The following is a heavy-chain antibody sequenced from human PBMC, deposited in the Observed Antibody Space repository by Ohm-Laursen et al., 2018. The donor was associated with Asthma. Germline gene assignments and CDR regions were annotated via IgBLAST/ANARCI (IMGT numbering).Heavy chain of an antibody. V-gene: IGHV3-30-3*01. CDR2: ISYDGSNR. J-gene: IGHJ6*02. CDR3: AKGIVPVYYYGLDV. CDR1: GFTFSNYT. D-gene: IGHD1-26*01. Sequence: SLRLSCAASGFTFSNYTMHWVRQAPGKGLEWVAIISYDGSNRYYSGSVTGRSTISRDNFKNTVHLDMNSLRAEDTAVYHCAKGIVPVYYYGLDVWGQGTTVTVSS.